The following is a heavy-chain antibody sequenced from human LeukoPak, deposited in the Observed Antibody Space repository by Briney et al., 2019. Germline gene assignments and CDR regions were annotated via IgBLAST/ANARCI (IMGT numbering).Heavy chain of an antibody. CDR3: AREGWFYYDSSGTIDY. Sequence: VAAVKVSFKSSGYTFTVYYMHWVRQAPGQGLGWMGWINPNSGGTNYAQKFQGRVTMTRDTSISTAYMELSRLRSDDTAMYYCAREGWFYYDSSGTIDYWGQGTLVTVSS. J-gene: IGHJ4*02. CDR2: INPNSGGT. V-gene: IGHV1-2*02. D-gene: IGHD3-22*01. CDR1: GYTFTVYY.